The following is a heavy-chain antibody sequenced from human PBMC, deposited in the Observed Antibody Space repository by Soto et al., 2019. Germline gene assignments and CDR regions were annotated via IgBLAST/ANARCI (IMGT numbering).Heavy chain of an antibody. CDR3: AREYYGLLTGYYTDY. CDR1: GFPFSSYW. J-gene: IGHJ4*02. CDR2: ISGDGVTT. D-gene: IGHD3-9*01. V-gene: IGHV3-74*01. Sequence: DVQLVESGGDLVQRGGSLRLSCAASGFPFSSYWMHWVRHTPGKGLDWVARISGDGVTTYYADSVTCRFTVSRDNAKNSLSLQISGLSAEYTAVYYCAREYYGLLTGYYTDYWGQGTLVSVSS.